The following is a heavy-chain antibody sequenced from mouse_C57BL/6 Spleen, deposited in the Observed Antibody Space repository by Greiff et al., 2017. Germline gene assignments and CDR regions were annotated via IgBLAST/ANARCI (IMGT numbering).Heavy chain of an antibody. CDR1: GYTFTGYW. Sequence: QVQLQQSGAELMKPGASVKLSCKATGYTFTGYWIEWVKQRPGHGLEWIGEILPGSGSTNYNAKFKGKATFTADTSSNTAYMQLSSLTTEDSAIYYCARGRSMVTKNYFDYWGQGTTLTVSS. CDR3: ARGRSMVTKNYFDY. D-gene: IGHD2-2*01. V-gene: IGHV1-9*01. J-gene: IGHJ2*01. CDR2: ILPGSGST.